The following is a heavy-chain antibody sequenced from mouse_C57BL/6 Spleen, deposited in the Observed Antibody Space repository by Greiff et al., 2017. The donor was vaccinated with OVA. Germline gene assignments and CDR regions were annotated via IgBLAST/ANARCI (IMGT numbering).Heavy chain of an antibody. Sequence: EVQGVESGPGMVKPSQSLSLTCTVTGYSITSGYDWHWIRHFPGNKLEWMGYISYSGSTNYNPSLKSRISITHDTSKNHFFLKLNSVTTEDTATYYCARGGITTVVVDWYFDVWGTGTTVTVSS. CDR3: ARGGITTVVVDWYFDV. J-gene: IGHJ1*03. V-gene: IGHV3-1*01. D-gene: IGHD1-1*01. CDR2: ISYSGST. CDR1: GYSITSGYD.